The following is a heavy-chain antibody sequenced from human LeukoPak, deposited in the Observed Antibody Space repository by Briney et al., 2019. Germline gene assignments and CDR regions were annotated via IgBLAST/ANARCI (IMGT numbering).Heavy chain of an antibody. D-gene: IGHD3-10*01. V-gene: IGHV3-21*04. CDR3: ARDALGSYDY. CDR1: GFTFTSYC. CDR2: ISSSSDYI. Sequence: PGGSLRLSCAASGFTFTSYCLNWVRQAPGKGLEWVSSISSSSDYIYYADSVKGRFTISRDNDKNLLYLQMNSLRADDTAVYYCARDALGSYDYWGQGTLVTVSS. J-gene: IGHJ4*02.